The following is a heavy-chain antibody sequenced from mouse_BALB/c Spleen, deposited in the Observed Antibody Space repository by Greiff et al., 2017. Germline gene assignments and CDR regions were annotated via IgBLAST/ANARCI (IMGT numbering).Heavy chain of an antibody. V-gene: IGHV1-63*01. CDR1: GYAFTNYW. D-gene: IGHD1-1*01. CDR2: IYPGSGNT. J-gene: IGHJ3*01. Sequence: QVQLQQSGAELVRPGTSVKISCKASGYAFTNYWLGWVKQRPGHGLEWIGDIYPGSGNTYYNEKFKGKATLTADKSSSTAYMQLSSLTSEDSAVYFYARPTAGSSYWFAYWGQGTLVTVSA. CDR3: ARPTAGSSYWFAY.